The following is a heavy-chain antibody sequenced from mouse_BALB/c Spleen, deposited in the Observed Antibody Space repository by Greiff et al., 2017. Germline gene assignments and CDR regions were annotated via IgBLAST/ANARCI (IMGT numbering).Heavy chain of an antibody. Sequence: EVKLVESGGGLVKPGGSLKLSCAASGFTFSSYTMSWVRQTPEKRLEWVATISSGGSYTYYPDSVKGRFTISRDNAKNTLYLQMSSLKSEDTAMYYCTRDATMITPHFDYWGQGTTLTVSS. CDR2: ISSGGSYT. J-gene: IGHJ2*01. CDR1: GFTFSSYT. V-gene: IGHV5-6-4*01. D-gene: IGHD2-4*01. CDR3: TRDATMITPHFDY.